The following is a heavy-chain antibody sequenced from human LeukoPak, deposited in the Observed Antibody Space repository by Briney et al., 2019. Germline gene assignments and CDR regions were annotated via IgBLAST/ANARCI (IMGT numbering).Heavy chain of an antibody. D-gene: IGHD2-2*01. V-gene: IGHV4-34*01. Sequence: SETLSLTCDVSGGSIRGYYWSWIRQPPGKGLEWIGEINHSGSTNYNPSLKSRVTISVDTSKNQFSLKLSSVTAADTAVYYCAGIGYCSSTSCPSEFDPWGQGTLVTVSS. CDR3: AGIGYCSSTSCPSEFDP. J-gene: IGHJ5*02. CDR1: GGSIRGYY. CDR2: INHSGST.